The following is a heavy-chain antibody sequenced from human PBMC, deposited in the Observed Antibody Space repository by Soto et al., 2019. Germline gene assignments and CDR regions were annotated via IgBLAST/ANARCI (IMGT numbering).Heavy chain of an antibody. V-gene: IGHV4-39*07. J-gene: IGHJ4*02. CDR2: IYHSGST. CDR1: GGSISSSSYY. Sequence: SETLSLTCTVSGGSISSSSYYWGWIRQPPGKGLEWIGYIYHSGSTYYNPSLKSRVTISIDRSKNQFSLMLDSVTAADTAVYYCARDLRLDSWGPGTLVTVSS. D-gene: IGHD2-21*02. CDR3: ARDLRLDS.